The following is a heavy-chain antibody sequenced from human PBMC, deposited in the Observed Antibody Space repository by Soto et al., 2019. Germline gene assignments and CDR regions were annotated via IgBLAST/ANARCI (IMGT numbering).Heavy chain of an antibody. V-gene: IGHV4-4*02. D-gene: IGHD3-22*01. J-gene: IGHJ4*02. CDR2: IFHRGST. CDR3: AREYVDSALYCTDY. CDR1: GASITSNNC. Sequence: SETLSLTCDVSGASITSNNCWGWVPQSQGTGLEWIVEIFHRGSTYSNPSLRSRVLMSVDKSKNKFYLGLSCVTAADTAIYYCAREYVDSALYCTDYWGQGILVTVSS.